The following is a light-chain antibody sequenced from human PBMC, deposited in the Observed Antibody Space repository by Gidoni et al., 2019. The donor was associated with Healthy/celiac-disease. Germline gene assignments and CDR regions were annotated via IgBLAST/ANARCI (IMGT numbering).Light chain of an antibody. J-gene: IGLJ2*01. Sequence: SYELTQPPSVSVSPGQTASITCSGDKLGDKYACWYQQKPGQSPVLVIYQDSQRPSGIPERFSGSNSGNTATLTISGTQAMDEADYYCQAWDSSTVVFGGATKLTVL. CDR1: KLGDKY. V-gene: IGLV3-1*01. CDR3: QAWDSSTVV. CDR2: QDS.